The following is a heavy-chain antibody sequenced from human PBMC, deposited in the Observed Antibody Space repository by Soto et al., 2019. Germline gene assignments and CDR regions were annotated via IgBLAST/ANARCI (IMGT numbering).Heavy chain of an antibody. CDR3: ARSQTRHYYYYMDV. CDR1: GYTFTGYY. Sequence: QVQLVQSGAEVKKPGASVKVSCKASGYTFTGYYMHWVRQAPGQGLEWMGWINPNSGGTNYAQKLQGWVTMTRDTSISTAYMELSRLRSDDTAVYYCARSQTRHYYYYMDVWGKGTTVTVSS. CDR2: INPNSGGT. J-gene: IGHJ6*03. V-gene: IGHV1-2*04.